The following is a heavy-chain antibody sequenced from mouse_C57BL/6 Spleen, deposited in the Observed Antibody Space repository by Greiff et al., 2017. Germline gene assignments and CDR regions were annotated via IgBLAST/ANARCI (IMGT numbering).Heavy chain of an antibody. CDR3: AREDDYDLSRYFDV. Sequence: QVQLQQPGAELVKPGASVKLSCKASGYTFTSYWMHWVKQRPGQGLEWIGMIHPNSGSTNYNEKFKSKATLTVDKSSSTAYMQLSSLTSEDSAVYYCAREDDYDLSRYFDVWGTGTTVTVSS. J-gene: IGHJ1*03. V-gene: IGHV1-64*01. CDR1: GYTFTSYW. D-gene: IGHD2-4*01. CDR2: IHPNSGST.